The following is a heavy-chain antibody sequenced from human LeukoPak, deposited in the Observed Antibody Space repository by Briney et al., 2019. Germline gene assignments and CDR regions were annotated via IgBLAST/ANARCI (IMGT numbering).Heavy chain of an antibody. CDR3: AREAIAARYDY. CDR2: INHSGST. V-gene: IGHV4-34*01. CDR1: GGSFSGYY. Sequence: TSETLSLTCAVYGGSFSGYYWSWIRQPPGKGLEWIGEINHSGSTNYNPSLKSRVTISVDTSKNQFSLKLSSVTAADTAVYYCAREAIAARYDYWGQGTLVTVSS. D-gene: IGHD6-6*01. J-gene: IGHJ4*02.